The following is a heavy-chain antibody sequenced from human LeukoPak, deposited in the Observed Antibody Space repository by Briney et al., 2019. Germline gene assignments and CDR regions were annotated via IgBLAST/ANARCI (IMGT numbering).Heavy chain of an antibody. CDR2: IKHDESEK. V-gene: IGHV3-7*01. CDR1: GFSFNSDW. D-gene: IGHD3-10*01. CDR3: ARDRSPYGSGSSDY. Sequence: GGSLRLSCAASGFSFNSDWMDWVRQSPGKGLEWVANIKHDESEKNYLDSVKGRFTISRDNAKNSLYLQMNSLRAEDTAVYYCARDRSPYGSGSSDYWGQGTLVTVSS. J-gene: IGHJ4*02.